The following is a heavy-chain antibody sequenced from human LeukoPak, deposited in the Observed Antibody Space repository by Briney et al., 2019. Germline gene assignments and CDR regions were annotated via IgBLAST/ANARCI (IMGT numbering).Heavy chain of an antibody. CDR2: INPNSGGT. V-gene: IGHV1-2*02. Sequence: ASVNVSCKASGYTFTGYYMHWVRQAPGQGLEWMGWINPNSGGTNYAQKFQGRVTMTRYTSISTAYMELSRLRSDDTAVYYCARSKSDGYSYGLGWGKWFDPWGQGTLVTVSS. D-gene: IGHD5-18*01. CDR3: ARSKSDGYSYGLGWGKWFDP. J-gene: IGHJ5*02. CDR1: GYTFTGYY.